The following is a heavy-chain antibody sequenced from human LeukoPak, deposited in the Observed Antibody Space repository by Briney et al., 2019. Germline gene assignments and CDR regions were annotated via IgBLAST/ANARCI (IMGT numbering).Heavy chain of an antibody. J-gene: IGHJ3*02. CDR2: IKQDGGET. CDR3: ARDYYGSGPAAFDI. D-gene: IGHD3-10*01. CDR1: GLTFSRDW. V-gene: IGHV3-7*03. Sequence: PGGSLRLSCEGFGLTFSRDWMSWVRQAPGKGLEWVANIKQDGGETYYGDSVKGRFTISRDNAKNSLYLQMRSLRAEDTAVYYCARDYYGSGPAAFDIWGQGTMVTVSS.